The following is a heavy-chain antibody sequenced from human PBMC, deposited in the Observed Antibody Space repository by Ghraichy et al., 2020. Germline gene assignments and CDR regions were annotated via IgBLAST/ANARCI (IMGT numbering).Heavy chain of an antibody. CDR2: IWYSGST. J-gene: IGHJ3*02. V-gene: IGHV4-59*01. CDR1: GGSISTYF. Sequence: ESLNISCSVSGGSISTYFWSWIRQPPGKGLEWIGYIWYSGSTNYNPSLKSRVTMSVDTSKNQFSLKLRSVTAADTAVYYCAKDYCTSTSCYDAFDIWGQGTMVTVSS. D-gene: IGHD2-2*01. CDR3: AKDYCTSTSCYDAFDI.